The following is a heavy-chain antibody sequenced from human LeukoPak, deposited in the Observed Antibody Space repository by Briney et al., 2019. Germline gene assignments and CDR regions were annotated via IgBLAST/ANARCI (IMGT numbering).Heavy chain of an antibody. CDR2: ISSSGSTI. CDR3: ARVSGSGDYDY. D-gene: IGHD3-22*01. V-gene: IGHV3-48*03. CDR1: GFTFSSYE. J-gene: IGHJ4*02. Sequence: GGSLRLSCAASGFTFSSYEMNWVRQAPGKGMEWVSYISSSGSTIYYADSVKGRFTISRDNAKNSLYLHMNSLRAEDTAVYYCARVSGSGDYDYWGQGTLVTVSS.